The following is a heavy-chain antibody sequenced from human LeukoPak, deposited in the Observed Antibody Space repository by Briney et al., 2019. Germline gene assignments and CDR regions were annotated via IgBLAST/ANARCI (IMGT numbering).Heavy chain of an antibody. CDR2: ICGSGGDT. V-gene: IGHV3-23*01. CDR1: GISFSNYA. J-gene: IGHJ4*02. D-gene: IGHD2-15*01. Sequence: GGSLRLSCAASGISFSNYAMTWVRQAPGKGLEWVSTICGSGGDTHYADSVKGRFAISRDTSKYTLQLQMNSLRVEDAAVYYCVRGRTASCYSPSDYWGQGILVTVSS. CDR3: VRGRTASCYSPSDY.